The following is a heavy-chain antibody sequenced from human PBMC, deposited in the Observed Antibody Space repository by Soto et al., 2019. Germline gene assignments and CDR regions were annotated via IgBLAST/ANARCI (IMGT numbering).Heavy chain of an antibody. CDR1: GGSFSGYY. D-gene: IGHD6-19*01. V-gene: IGHV4-34*01. CDR2: INHTGST. Sequence: QVQLQQWGAGLLKPSETLSLTCAVYGGSFSGYYWCWIRQPPGKGLEWIGEINHTGSTNYNPSLKSRVTISVDTSTNQVYLKLSSVTAADTAVYYCAGGSGWFDYWGQGTLVTVSS. J-gene: IGHJ4*02. CDR3: AGGSGWFDY.